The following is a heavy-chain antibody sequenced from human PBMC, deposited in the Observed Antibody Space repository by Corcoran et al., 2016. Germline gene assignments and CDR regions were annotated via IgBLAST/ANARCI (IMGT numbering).Heavy chain of an antibody. CDR2: IYPGDSDT. J-gene: IGHJ3*02. V-gene: IGHV5-51*01. D-gene: IGHD2-15*01. Sequence: EVQLVQSGAEVKKPGESLKISCKGSGYSFTSYWIGWVRQMPGKGLEWMGIIYPGDSDTRYSPSFQGQVTIPADKSISTAYLQWSSLKASETAMYYCARGDIVVVGDDAFDIWGQGTMVTVSS. CDR1: GYSFTSYW. CDR3: ARGDIVVVGDDAFDI.